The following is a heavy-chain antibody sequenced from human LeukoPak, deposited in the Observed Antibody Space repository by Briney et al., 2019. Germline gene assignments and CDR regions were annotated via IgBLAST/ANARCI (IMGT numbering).Heavy chain of an antibody. V-gene: IGHV3-23*01. Sequence: GGSLRLSCAASGFTFSSYAMSWVRQAPGKGLEWVSGISGSGGSTYYADSVKGRFTISRDNSKNTLYLQMNSLRVEDTAVYYCASPPSTVTTYLDYWGQGTLVTVSS. J-gene: IGHJ4*02. D-gene: IGHD4-17*01. CDR3: ASPPSTVTTYLDY. CDR1: GFTFSSYA. CDR2: ISGSGGST.